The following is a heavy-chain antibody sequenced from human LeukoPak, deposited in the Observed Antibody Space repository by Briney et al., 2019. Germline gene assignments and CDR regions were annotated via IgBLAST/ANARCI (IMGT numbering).Heavy chain of an antibody. Sequence: GGSLRLSCEASRFSFSTYPMGWVRRAPGKGLEWVSGISASGDVTFHADPLKGRFTISRDNSKNTVFLQMNSLRIEDTAVYYCARDFDQGGADYYFAYWGQGTLVTVSS. CDR3: ARDFDQGGADYYFAY. J-gene: IGHJ4*02. CDR2: ISASGDVT. CDR1: RFSFSTYP. D-gene: IGHD3-9*01. V-gene: IGHV3-23*01.